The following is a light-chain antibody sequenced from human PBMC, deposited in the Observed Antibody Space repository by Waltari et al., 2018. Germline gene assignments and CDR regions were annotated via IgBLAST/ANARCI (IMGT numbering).Light chain of an antibody. V-gene: IGKV1D-8*01. J-gene: IGKJ1*01. CDR2: AAS. CDR3: QQYYSFPPT. Sequence: VIWMTQSPSLLSASTVDRFTISCRISQCISSYLAWYQQKPGKAPELLIYAASTLQSGVPSRFRGSGSGTDFTLTISCLQSEDFATYYCQQYYSFPPTFGQGTKVEIK. CDR1: QCISSY.